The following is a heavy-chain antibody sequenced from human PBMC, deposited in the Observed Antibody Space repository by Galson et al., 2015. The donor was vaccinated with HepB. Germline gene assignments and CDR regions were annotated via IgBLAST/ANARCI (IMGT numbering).Heavy chain of an antibody. Sequence: SLRLSCAASGFTFSSYEMNWVRQAPGKGLEWVSYISSSGSTIYYADSVKGRFTISRDNAKNSLYLQMNSLRAEDTAVYYCARDQFGYCSGGSCSNYYGMDVWGQGTTVTVSS. CDR1: GFTFSSYE. J-gene: IGHJ6*02. CDR2: ISSSGSTI. V-gene: IGHV3-48*03. D-gene: IGHD2-15*01. CDR3: ARDQFGYCSGGSCSNYYGMDV.